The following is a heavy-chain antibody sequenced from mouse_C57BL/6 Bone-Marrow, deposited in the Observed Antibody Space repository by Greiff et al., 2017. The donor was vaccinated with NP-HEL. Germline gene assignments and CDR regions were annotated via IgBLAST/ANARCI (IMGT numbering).Heavy chain of an antibody. D-gene: IGHD1-1*01. CDR2: IDPENGDT. CDR1: GFNIKDDY. CDR3: TPLYYGSSLDY. J-gene: IGHJ2*01. V-gene: IGHV14-4*01. Sequence: EVKLVESGAELVRPGASVKLSCTASGFNIKDDYMHWVKQRPEQGLEWIGWIDPENGDTEYASKFQGKATITADTSSNTAYLQLSSLTSEDTAVYYCTPLYYGSSLDYWGQGTTLTVSS.